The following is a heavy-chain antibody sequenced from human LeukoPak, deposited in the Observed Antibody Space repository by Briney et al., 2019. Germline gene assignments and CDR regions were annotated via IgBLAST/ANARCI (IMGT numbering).Heavy chain of an antibody. CDR2: IRNDGSVK. CDR3: ARGSGSGSFLIDN. J-gene: IGHJ4*02. Sequence: GGSLRLSCSVSGLTFSRYAMHWARQAPGKGLEWVAIIRNDGSVKYYVDSAKGRFTISRDNSENTLYLQMDSLRAEDTAVYFCARGSGSGSFLIDNWGQGTLVTVSS. CDR1: GLTFSRYA. V-gene: IGHV3-30*04. D-gene: IGHD3-10*01.